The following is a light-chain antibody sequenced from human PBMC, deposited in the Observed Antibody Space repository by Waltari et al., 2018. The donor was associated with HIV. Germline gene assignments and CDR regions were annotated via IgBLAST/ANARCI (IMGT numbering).Light chain of an antibody. CDR1: SSDVGGDNY. Sequence: QSALTQPRSVSGSPGQAVPIPCTGTSSDVGGDNYVSWYQQHPGTAPKPIIADVSQRPSGVPDRFSGSKSANPASLTISGLQAEDEADYYCCSYAGSYTYVLFGGGTQLTVL. CDR3: CSYAGSYTYVL. J-gene: IGLJ2*01. V-gene: IGLV2-11*01. CDR2: DVS.